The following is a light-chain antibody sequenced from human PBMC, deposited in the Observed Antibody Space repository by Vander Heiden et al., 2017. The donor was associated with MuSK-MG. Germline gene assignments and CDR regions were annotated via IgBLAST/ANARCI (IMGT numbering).Light chain of an antibody. J-gene: IGKJ1*01. CDR1: QSVSSSY. CDR3: QQYGSSPRT. CDR2: GAS. Sequence: EIVLVQYPGTLSLSPGERATLSCRASQSVSSSYLAWYQQKPGQAPRFLIYGASNRATGIPDRFSGSGSGPDFTLTISRLEPEDFAVYYCQQYGSSPRTFGQGTKVEFK. V-gene: IGKV3-20*01.